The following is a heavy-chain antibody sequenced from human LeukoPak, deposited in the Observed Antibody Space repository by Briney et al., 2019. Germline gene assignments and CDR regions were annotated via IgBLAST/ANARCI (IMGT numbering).Heavy chain of an antibody. J-gene: IGHJ3*02. CDR1: GYTFTSYG. CDR2: ISAYNGNT. D-gene: IGHD2-21*02. V-gene: IGHV1-18*01. CDR3: ARVGAPTGDWEAFDI. Sequence: GASVKVSCKASGYTFTSYGISWVRRAPGQGLEWMGWISAYNGNTNYAQKLQGRVTMTTDTSTSTAYMELRSLKSDDTAVYYCARVGAPTGDWEAFDIWGQGTMVTVSS.